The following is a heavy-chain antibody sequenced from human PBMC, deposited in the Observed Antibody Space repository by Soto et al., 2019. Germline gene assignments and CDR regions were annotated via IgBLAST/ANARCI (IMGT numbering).Heavy chain of an antibody. CDR2: IKSKTDGGTT. CDR1: GFTFSIYS. Sequence: WGPLRLSCGAFGFTFSIYSMNWVRQAPGKGLEWVGRIKSKTDGGTTDYAAPVKGRFTISRDDSKNTLYLQMNSLKTEDTAVYYCTTLSITIFGVVLMDVWGQGTTVTVSS. D-gene: IGHD3-3*01. V-gene: IGHV3-15*07. CDR3: TTLSITIFGVVLMDV. J-gene: IGHJ6*02.